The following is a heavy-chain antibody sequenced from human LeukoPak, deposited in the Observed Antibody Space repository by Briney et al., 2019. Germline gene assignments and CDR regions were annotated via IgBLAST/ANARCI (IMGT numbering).Heavy chain of an antibody. CDR3: ARDLSSSGWEIDY. Sequence: GGSLRLSCAASGFTFSSYAMHWVRQAPGKGLEWVAVISYDGSNKYYADSVKGRFTISRDNSKNTLYLQMNSLRAEDTAVYYCARDLSSSGWEIDYWGQGTLVTVSS. V-gene: IGHV3-30*04. J-gene: IGHJ4*02. CDR1: GFTFSSYA. D-gene: IGHD6-19*01. CDR2: ISYDGSNK.